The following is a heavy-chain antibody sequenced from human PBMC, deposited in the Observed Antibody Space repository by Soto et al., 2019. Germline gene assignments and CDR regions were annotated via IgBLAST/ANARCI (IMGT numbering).Heavy chain of an antibody. CDR3: ATRHDCYDSSGYFNDAFDI. CDR2: IDPSDSYT. V-gene: IGHV5-10-1*01. CDR1: GYSFTSYW. Sequence: PGEALKISCKGSGYSFTSYWLSWVRQMPGKGLGWMGRIDPSDSYTNYSPSFQGHVTISADKSISTAYRQWSSLKASDTAMYYCATRHDCYDSSGYFNDAFDIWGQGTMVTV. J-gene: IGHJ3*02. D-gene: IGHD3-22*01.